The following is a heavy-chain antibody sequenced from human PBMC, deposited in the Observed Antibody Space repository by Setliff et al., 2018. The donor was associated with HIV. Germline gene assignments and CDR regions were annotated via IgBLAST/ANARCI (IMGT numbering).Heavy chain of an antibody. CDR1: GCSISSHY. Sequence: SETLSLTCTVSGCSISSHYWSWIRQPAGKGLEWIGRIYTSGNTNYNPSLKSRVTMSVDTSKNQFSLRMKSVTAADTAVYYCARVQMAYAAFDVWGQGTMVTVSS. CDR2: IYTSGNT. J-gene: IGHJ3*01. CDR3: ARVQMAYAAFDV. V-gene: IGHV4-4*07. D-gene: IGHD4-17*01.